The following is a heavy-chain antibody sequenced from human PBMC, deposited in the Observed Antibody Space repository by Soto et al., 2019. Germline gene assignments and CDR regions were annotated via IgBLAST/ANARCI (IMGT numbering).Heavy chain of an antibody. D-gene: IGHD2-15*01. CDR2: IRSKANSYAT. V-gene: IGHV3-73*01. CDR1: GFTFSGSA. J-gene: IGHJ6*02. CDR3: MTDIVVVVAATSMDV. Sequence: GGSLRLSCAASGFTFSGSAMHRVRQASGKGLEWVGRIRSKANSYATAYAASVKGRFTISRDDSKNTAYLQMNSLKTEDTAVYYCMTDIVVVVAATSMDVWGQGTTVTVSS.